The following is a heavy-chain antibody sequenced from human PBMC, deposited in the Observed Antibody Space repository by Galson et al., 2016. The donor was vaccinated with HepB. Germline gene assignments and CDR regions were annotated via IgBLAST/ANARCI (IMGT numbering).Heavy chain of an antibody. CDR1: GDSVTNDDTI. D-gene: IGHD5-18*01. J-gene: IGHJ6*02. V-gene: IGHV6-1*01. Sequence: CAISGDSVTNDDTIWNWIRQSPSRGLEWLGRTYYRSQWFNESAVSVKSRITINSDTSRNQFSLQLDSVTPDDTAAYFCTRGYMHTGMNVWGQGTTVTVSS. CDR2: TYYRSQWFN. CDR3: TRGYMHTGMNV.